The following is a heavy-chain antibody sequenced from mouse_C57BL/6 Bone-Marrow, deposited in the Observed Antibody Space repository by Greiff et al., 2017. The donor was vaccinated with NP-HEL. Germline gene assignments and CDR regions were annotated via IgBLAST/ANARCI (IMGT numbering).Heavy chain of an antibody. CDR3: ARDGYYRSYYFDY. D-gene: IGHD2-3*01. CDR2: INPNNGGT. V-gene: IGHV1-26*01. J-gene: IGHJ2*01. CDR1: GYTFTDYY. Sequence: VQLQQSGPELVKPGASVKISCKASGYTFTDYYMNWVKQSHGKSLEWIGDINPNNGGTSYNQKFKGKATLTVDKSSSTAYMELRSLTSEDSAVYYCARDGYYRSYYFDYWGQGTTLTVSS.